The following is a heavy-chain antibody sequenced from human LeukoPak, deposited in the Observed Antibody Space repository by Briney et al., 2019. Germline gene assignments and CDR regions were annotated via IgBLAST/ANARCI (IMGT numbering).Heavy chain of an antibody. CDR3: TRVDHDCWGIGDV. CDR1: GFTFGDYA. Sequence: GGSLRLSCTASGFTFGDYAMSWFRQAPGKGLEWVGFIRSKAYGGTTEYAASVKVRFTISRDDSKSIAYLQMISLKTEDTAVYYCTRVDHDCWGIGDVWGKGTTVTVSS. J-gene: IGHJ6*04. D-gene: IGHD3-3*01. CDR2: IRSKAYGGTT. V-gene: IGHV3-49*03.